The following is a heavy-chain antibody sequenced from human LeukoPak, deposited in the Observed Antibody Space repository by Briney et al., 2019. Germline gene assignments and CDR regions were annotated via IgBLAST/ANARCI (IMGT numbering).Heavy chain of an antibody. Sequence: GGSLRLSCAASGFTLSNYAMYWVRQAPGKGLEWVSAVSGRDGSTYYADSVKGRFTISRDTSKSTLYLQMNSLRVEDTAVYYCAKWGDYDILTGYYDPDYWGQGTLVTVSS. CDR3: AKWGDYDILTGYYDPDY. V-gene: IGHV3-23*01. CDR1: GFTLSNYA. CDR2: VSGRDGST. J-gene: IGHJ4*02. D-gene: IGHD3-9*01.